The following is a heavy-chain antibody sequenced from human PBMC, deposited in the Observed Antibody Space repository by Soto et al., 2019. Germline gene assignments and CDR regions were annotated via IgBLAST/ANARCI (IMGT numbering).Heavy chain of an antibody. D-gene: IGHD1-1*01. J-gene: IGHJ4*02. Sequence: ASVKVSCKASGFTFTSSAVQWVRQARGQRLEWIGWIVVGSGNTNYAQKFQERVTITRDMSTSTAYMELSSLRSEDTAVYYCAADTNGNDGGLDYGGQGTLVTVPS. CDR1: GFTFTSSA. CDR3: AADTNGNDGGLDY. CDR2: IVVGSGNT. V-gene: IGHV1-58*01.